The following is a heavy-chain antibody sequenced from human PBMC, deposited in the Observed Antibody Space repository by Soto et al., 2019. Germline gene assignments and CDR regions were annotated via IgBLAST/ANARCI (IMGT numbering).Heavy chain of an antibody. CDR1: GYPFTTYG. CDR2: ISTYNGDT. V-gene: IGHV1-18*04. Sequence: QVQLAQSGAEVKKPGASVKVSCKASGYPFTTYGISWVRQAPGQGLEWMGWISTYNGDTEYPQSLQGRVTMTRETSTATAYMELRSLRSDDTALYYCARVMTTFGVISKGPDHWGQGTLVTVSS. D-gene: IGHD3-3*01. CDR3: ARVMTTFGVISKGPDH. J-gene: IGHJ4*02.